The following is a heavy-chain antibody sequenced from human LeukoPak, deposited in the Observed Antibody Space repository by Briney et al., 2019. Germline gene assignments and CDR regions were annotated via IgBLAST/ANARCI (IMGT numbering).Heavy chain of an antibody. CDR1: GSNFGDYA. Sequence: PGRSLRLSCIGSGSNFGDYAISWVRQPPGKGLEWVSLIRSKARGGTTDYAASVKGRFNMSRDDSKSIAYLQMNSLKTEDTALYYCTRDPPEFSAGWYAGYWGQGTLVTVSS. CDR3: TRDPPEFSAGWYAGY. J-gene: IGHJ4*02. V-gene: IGHV3-49*04. D-gene: IGHD6-19*01. CDR2: IRSKARGGTT.